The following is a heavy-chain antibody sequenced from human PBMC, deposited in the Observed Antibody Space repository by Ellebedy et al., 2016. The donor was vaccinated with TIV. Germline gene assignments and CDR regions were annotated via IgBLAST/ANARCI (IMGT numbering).Heavy chain of an antibody. CDR2: INPNSGST. Sequence: AASVKVSCKASGYTFTGYYMHWVRQAPGQGLEWMGWINPNSGSTNYAQKFQGRVTMTRDTSISTAYMELSRLRSDDTAVYYCARTRGYSGYDSYGMDVWGQGTTVTVSS. CDR1: GYTFTGYY. V-gene: IGHV1-2*02. CDR3: ARTRGYSGYDSYGMDV. D-gene: IGHD5-12*01. J-gene: IGHJ6*02.